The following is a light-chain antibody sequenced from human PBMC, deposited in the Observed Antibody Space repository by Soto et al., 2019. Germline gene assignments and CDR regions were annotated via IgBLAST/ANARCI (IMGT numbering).Light chain of an antibody. J-gene: IGKJ4*01. V-gene: IGKV3-11*01. CDR2: DAS. Sequence: EIVLTQSPATLSLSPGERATLSCRASQSVRTFLAWYQQRPGQAPRLIIHDASNRATGIPARFSGSGSGTDFTLTISSLEPEDFVVYYCQQRSWPPLAFGGGTRVEIK. CDR1: QSVRTF. CDR3: QQRSWPPLA.